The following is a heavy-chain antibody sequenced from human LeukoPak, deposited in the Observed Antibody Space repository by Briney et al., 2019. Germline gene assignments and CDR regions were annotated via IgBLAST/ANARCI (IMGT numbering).Heavy chain of an antibody. CDR3: ARDRGGQSWFLDYFDY. J-gene: IGHJ4*02. CDR1: DFTFSGNA. D-gene: IGHD3-10*01. Sequence: PGGSLRLSCAASDFTFSGNAMSWVRQAPGKGLEWVSSISPSGGSTYYADSVKGRFTISRDNSKNSLYLQMNSLRAEDTAVYYCARDRGGQSWFLDYFDYWGQGTLVTVSS. CDR2: ISPSGGST. V-gene: IGHV3-23*01.